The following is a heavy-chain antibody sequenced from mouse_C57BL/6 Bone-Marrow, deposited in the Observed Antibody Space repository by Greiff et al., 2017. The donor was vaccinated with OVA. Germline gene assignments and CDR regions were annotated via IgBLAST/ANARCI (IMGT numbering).Heavy chain of an antibody. Sequence: EVQLVESGGDLVKPGGSLKLSCAASGFTFSSYGMSWVRQTPDKRLEWVATISSGGSYTYYPDSVKGRFTISRDNAKNTLYLQMSSLKSDDTAMYYCARQLRAYAMDYWGQGTSVTVSS. CDR2: ISSGGSYT. V-gene: IGHV5-6*01. CDR1: GFTFSSYG. J-gene: IGHJ4*01. CDR3: ARQLRAYAMDY.